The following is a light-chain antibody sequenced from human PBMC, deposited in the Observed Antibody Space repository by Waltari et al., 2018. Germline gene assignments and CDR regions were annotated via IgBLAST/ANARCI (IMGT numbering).Light chain of an antibody. Sequence: QPVLTQPPSASGTPGQRVTISCSGTNSNIGSNRLYWYQQVPGSAPKLLIYRDDQRPSGVPDRFSGPKSGTSASLAISGLRSDDEATYYCASWDDSLIGEVVFGGGTKLTVL. CDR2: RDD. J-gene: IGLJ3*02. CDR3: ASWDDSLIGEVV. V-gene: IGLV1-47*01. CDR1: NSNIGSNR.